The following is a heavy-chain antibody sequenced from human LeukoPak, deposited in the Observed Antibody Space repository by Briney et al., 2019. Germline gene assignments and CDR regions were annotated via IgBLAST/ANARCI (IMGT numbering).Heavy chain of an antibody. CDR1: GGSVSSGSYY. D-gene: IGHD3-10*01. CDR2: TYYSGST. V-gene: IGHV4-61*01. CDR3: ARATGGIFYYGSDLGWFDP. J-gene: IGHJ5*02. Sequence: SETLSLTCTVSGGSVSSGSYYWSWIRQPPGKGLEWIGYTYYSGSTNYNPSLKSRVTISVDTSKNQFSLKLSSVTAADTAVYYCARATGGIFYYGSDLGWFDPWGQGTLVTVSS.